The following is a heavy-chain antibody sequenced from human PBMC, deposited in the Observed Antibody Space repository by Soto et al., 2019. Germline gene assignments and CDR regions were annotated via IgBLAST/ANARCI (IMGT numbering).Heavy chain of an antibody. CDR3: ARRVPYDFCSGYEAPSDAFDI. CDR2: IIPIFGTA. CDR1: GGTFSSYA. V-gene: IGHV1-69*13. D-gene: IGHD3-3*01. Sequence: ASVKVSCKASGGTFSSYAISWVRQAPGQGLEWMGGIIPIFGTANYAQKFQGRVTITADESTSTAYMELSSLRSEDTAVYYCARRVPYDFCSGYEAPSDAFDIWGQGTMVTVSS. J-gene: IGHJ3*02.